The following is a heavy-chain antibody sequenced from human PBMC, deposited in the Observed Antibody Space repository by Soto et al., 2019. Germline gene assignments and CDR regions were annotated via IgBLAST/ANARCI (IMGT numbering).Heavy chain of an antibody. J-gene: IGHJ2*01. Sequence: QVQLVESGGGLVKPGGSLRLSCAASGFTFSDYYMSWIRQAPGKGLEWVSKISSRSYTNYADSVKGRFTISRANAKNSLYLQMNSLRAEDTAVYYCARVPNYYVDLWGRGTLVTVSS. CDR2: ISSRSYT. V-gene: IGHV3-11*05. D-gene: IGHD3-10*01. CDR1: GFTFSDYY. CDR3: ARVPNYYVDL.